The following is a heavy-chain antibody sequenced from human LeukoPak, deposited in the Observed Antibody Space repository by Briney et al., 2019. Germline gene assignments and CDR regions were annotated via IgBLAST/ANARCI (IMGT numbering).Heavy chain of an antibody. V-gene: IGHV3-21*01. CDR1: GFTFSSYS. D-gene: IGHD7-27*01. Sequence: GSLRLSCAASGFTFSSYSMNWVRQAPGKGLEWVSSISGSSSYIYNADSVKGRFTISRDNAKNSLYLQMNSLRAEDTAVYYCARDVTGDCWGQGTLVTVSS. J-gene: IGHJ4*02. CDR3: ARDVTGDC. CDR2: ISGSSSYI.